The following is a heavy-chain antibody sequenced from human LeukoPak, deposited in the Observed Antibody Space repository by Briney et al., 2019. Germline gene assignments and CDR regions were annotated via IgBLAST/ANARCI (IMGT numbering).Heavy chain of an antibody. CDR2: IYYSGST. CDR3: ARVPSSWVGGNSGAFAFDI. CDR1: GGSISSYY. Sequence: SETLSLTCTVSGGSISSYYWSWIRQPPGKGLEWIGYIYYSGSTNYNPSLKSRVTISVDTSKNQFSLKLSSVTAADTAVYYCARVPSSWVGGNSGAFAFDIWGQGTMVTVSS. J-gene: IGHJ3*02. D-gene: IGHD2-21*02. V-gene: IGHV4-59*01.